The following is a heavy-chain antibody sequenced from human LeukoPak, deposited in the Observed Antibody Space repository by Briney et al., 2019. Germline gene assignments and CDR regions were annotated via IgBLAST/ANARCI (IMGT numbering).Heavy chain of an antibody. J-gene: IGHJ4*02. CDR3: ARARPGHYYDSFDY. CDR2: ISSSSSYI. CDR1: GFTFSSYS. D-gene: IGHD3-22*01. Sequence: GGSLRLSCAASGFTFSSYSMNWVRQAPGKGLEWVSSISSSSSYIYYADSVKGRFTISRDNAKNSLYLQMNSLRAEDTAVYYCARARPGHYYDSFDYWGQGTLVTVSS. V-gene: IGHV3-21*01.